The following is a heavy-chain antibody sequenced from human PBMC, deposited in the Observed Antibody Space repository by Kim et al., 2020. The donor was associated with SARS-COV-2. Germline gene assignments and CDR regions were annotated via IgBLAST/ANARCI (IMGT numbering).Heavy chain of an antibody. CDR2: INHSGST. J-gene: IGHJ4*02. CDR1: GGSFSGYY. Sequence: SETLSLTCAVYGGSFSGYYWSWIRQPPGKGLEWIGEINHSGSTNYNPSLKSRVTISVDTSKNRFPRRLASGTAPDTPVFNCGGGLPYSGGTWPGGYGGQG. D-gene: IGHD1-26*01. V-gene: IGHV4-34*01. CDR3: GGGLPYSGGTWPGGY.